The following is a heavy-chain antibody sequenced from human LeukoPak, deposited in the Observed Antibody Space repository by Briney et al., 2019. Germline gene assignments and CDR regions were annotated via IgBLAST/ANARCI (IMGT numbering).Heavy chain of an antibody. CDR2: MRQDGSEK. J-gene: IGHJ4*02. D-gene: IGHD5-12*01. Sequence: PGRSLRLSCAASGFTFSNFWMTWVRQAPGKGLEWVANMRQDGSEKFYVDSVKGRFTISRDNAKSSLYLQMNSLRVEDTAVYYCARDAGNSGYDLLDFWGQGNPGHRLL. V-gene: IGHV3-7*04. CDR3: ARDAGNSGYDLLDF. CDR1: GFTFSNFW.